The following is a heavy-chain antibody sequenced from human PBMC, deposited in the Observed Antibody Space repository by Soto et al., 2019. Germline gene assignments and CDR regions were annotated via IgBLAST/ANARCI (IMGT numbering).Heavy chain of an antibody. J-gene: IGHJ4*02. V-gene: IGHV3-23*01. CDR3: ARGGGYCTPTSCAIDS. CDR2: VSLTGDRT. D-gene: IGHD2-8*01. CDR1: RFSFSSYE. Sequence: CVASRFSFSSYEMSWVRQAAGKGLEWVSRVSLTGDRTNYAGSVKGRFTVSRDNFKNTLYLEMDSLRPEDTAIYYCARGGGYCTPTSCAIDSWGRGTPVTVSS.